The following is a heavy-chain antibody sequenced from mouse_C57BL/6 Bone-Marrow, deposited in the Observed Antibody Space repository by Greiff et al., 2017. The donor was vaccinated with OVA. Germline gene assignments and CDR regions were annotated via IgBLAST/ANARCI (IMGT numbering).Heavy chain of an antibody. Sequence: VQLQQSGAELVRPGASVKLSCTASGFNIKDDYMHWVKQRPEQGLEWIGWLAPENGDTEYASKFQGKATITADTSSNTAYLQLSSLTSEDTAVYYCTTYGSSPWFAYWGQGTLVTVSA. CDR3: TTYGSSPWFAY. V-gene: IGHV14-4*01. CDR1: GFNIKDDY. J-gene: IGHJ3*01. CDR2: LAPENGDT. D-gene: IGHD1-1*01.